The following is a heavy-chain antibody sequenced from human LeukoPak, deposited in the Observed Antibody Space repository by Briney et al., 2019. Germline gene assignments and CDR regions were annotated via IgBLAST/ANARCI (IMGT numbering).Heavy chain of an antibody. CDR1: GFTFSSYG. D-gene: IGHD3-22*01. CDR2: IWYDGSNK. CDR3: ARGPYYYDSSGFIDY. Sequence: QPGRSLRLSCAASGFTFSSYGMHWVRQAPGKGLEWVAVIWYDGSNKYYADSVKGRFTISRDNSKNTLYLQMNCLRAEDTAVYYCARGPYYYDSSGFIDYWGQGTLVTVSS. J-gene: IGHJ4*02. V-gene: IGHV3-33*01.